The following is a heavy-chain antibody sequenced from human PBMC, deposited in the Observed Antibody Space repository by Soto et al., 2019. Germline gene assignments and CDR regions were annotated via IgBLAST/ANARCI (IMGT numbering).Heavy chain of an antibody. CDR2: IYSTGGT. CDR1: GDSIGRFY. J-gene: IGHJ6*02. V-gene: IGHV4-4*07. CDR3: ARDLSGTGLDI. D-gene: IGHD1-26*01. Sequence: SETLSLTCNVSGDSIGRFYWSWIRQSAEKGLEWIGRIYSTGGTAYNPALKARITISLDRSNNHVSLEMNSVTAADTAVYFCARDLSGTGLDIWGRGTRVTVSS.